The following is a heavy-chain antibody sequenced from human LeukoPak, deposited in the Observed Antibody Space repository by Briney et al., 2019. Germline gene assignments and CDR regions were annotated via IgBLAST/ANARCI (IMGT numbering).Heavy chain of an antibody. J-gene: IGHJ6*03. V-gene: IGHV4-39*01. CDR1: GGSISSSSYY. CDR3: ARGGYYYDSSGYYLSYYYYYMDV. D-gene: IGHD3-22*01. Sequence: SETLSLTCTDSGGSISSSSYYWGWIRQPPGKGLEWIGSIYYSGSTYYNPSLKSRFTISVDTSKNPFSLKLSSVTAADTAVYYCARGGYYYDSSGYYLSYYYYYMDVWGKGTTVTVSS. CDR2: IYYSGST.